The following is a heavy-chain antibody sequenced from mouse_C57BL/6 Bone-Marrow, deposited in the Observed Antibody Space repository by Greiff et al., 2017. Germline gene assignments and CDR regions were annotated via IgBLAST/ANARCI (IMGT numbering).Heavy chain of an antibody. CDR3: ARSVYCCGSRRTWFAY. D-gene: IGHD1-1*01. CDR2: IYPRSGNT. Sequence: VQLQQSGAELARPGASVKLSCKASGYTFTSYGISWVKQRTGQGLEWIGEIYPRSGNTYYNEKFKGKATLTADKSSSTAYMELRSLTSEDSAVXVGARSVYCCGSRRTWFAYWGQGTLVTVSA. V-gene: IGHV1-81*01. J-gene: IGHJ3*01. CDR1: GYTFTSYG.